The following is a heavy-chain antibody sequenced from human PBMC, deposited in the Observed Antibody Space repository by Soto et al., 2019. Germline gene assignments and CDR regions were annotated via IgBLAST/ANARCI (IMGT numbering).Heavy chain of an antibody. J-gene: IGHJ5*02. CDR2: ISTSSSYT. CDR1: GFTFSDYY. V-gene: IGHV3-11*05. CDR3: AGSKSVANWFDP. Sequence: QVQLVESGGGLVKPGGSLRLSCAASGFTFSDYYMSWIRQAPGKGLEWVSYISTSSSYTNYTDSVKGRFIISRDNAKNALYPQMNSLRAEDPAVYYCAGSKSVANWFDPWGQGTLFTVSS.